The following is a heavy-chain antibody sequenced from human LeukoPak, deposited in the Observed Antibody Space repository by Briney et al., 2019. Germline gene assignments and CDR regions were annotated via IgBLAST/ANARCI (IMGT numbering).Heavy chain of an antibody. CDR1: GFTFSSSAM. D-gene: IGHD6-19*01. V-gene: IGHV4-4*02. J-gene: IGHJ4*02. Sequence: PGGSLRLSCAASGFTFSSSAMSWVRQAPGKGLEWIGEIYHSGSTNYNPSLKSRVTISVDKSKNQFSLKLSSVTAADTAVYYCAGAVAAAYYFDYWGQGTLVTVSS. CDR2: IYHSGST. CDR3: AGAVAAAYYFDY.